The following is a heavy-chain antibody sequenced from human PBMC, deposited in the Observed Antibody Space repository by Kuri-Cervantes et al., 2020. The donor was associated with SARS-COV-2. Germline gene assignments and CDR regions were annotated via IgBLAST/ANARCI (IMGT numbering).Heavy chain of an antibody. CDR3: ARDISGLYFDY. CDR1: GFTFSGYG. D-gene: IGHD3-9*01. J-gene: IGHJ4*02. V-gene: IGHV3-30*03. Sequence: GESLKISCVASGFTFSGYGMHWFRQDPGKGLEWVAVISYAGSNKYYADSVKGRFTISRDNSKNTLYVQMNSLRAEDTAVYYCARDISGLYFDYWGQGTLVAVSS. CDR2: ISYAGSNK.